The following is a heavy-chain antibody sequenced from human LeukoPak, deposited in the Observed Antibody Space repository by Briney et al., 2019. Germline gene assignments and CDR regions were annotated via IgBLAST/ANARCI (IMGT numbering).Heavy chain of an antibody. Sequence: GSSVKVSCKASGGTFSSCAISWVRQAPGQGLEWMGGIIPIFGTANYAQKFQGRVTITTDESTSTAYMELSSLRSEDTAVYYCAWGGYCTNGVSYPFDYWGQGTLVTVSS. CDR3: AWGGYCTNGVSYPFDY. D-gene: IGHD2-8*01. V-gene: IGHV1-69*05. CDR2: IIPIFGTA. CDR1: GGTFSSCA. J-gene: IGHJ4*02.